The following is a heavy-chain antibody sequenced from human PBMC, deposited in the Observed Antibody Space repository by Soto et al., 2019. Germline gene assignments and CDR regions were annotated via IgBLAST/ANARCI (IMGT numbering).Heavy chain of an antibody. D-gene: IGHD4-17*01. CDR3: AADRGGDYFALYYYYGMDV. Sequence: ASVKVSCKASGFTFTSSAVQWVRQARGQRLEWIGWIVVGSGNTNYAQKFQERVTITRDMSTSTAYMELSSLRSEDTAVYYCAADRGGDYFALYYYYGMDVWGQGTTVTVSS. J-gene: IGHJ6*02. CDR2: IVVGSGNT. V-gene: IGHV1-58*01. CDR1: GFTFTSSA.